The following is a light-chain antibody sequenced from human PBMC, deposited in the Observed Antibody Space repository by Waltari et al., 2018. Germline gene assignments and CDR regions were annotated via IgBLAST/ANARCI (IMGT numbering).Light chain of an antibody. Sequence: QSALTPPDSVSGSPGQSITISCPATSSDVGGYNYVSWYQKLPGKAPKRMIHDVSHRPSGVSNRVSGSKSGNTASLTISGLQAEDEAEYYCSSYTSSSTLVIFGGGTKLTVL. CDR3: SSYTSSSTLVI. CDR2: DVS. V-gene: IGLV2-14*03. J-gene: IGLJ2*01. CDR1: SSDVGGYNY.